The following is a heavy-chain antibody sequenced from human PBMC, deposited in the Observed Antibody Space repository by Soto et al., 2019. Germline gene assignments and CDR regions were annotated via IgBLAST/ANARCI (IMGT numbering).Heavy chain of an antibody. Sequence: GGSLSLSCVASGFTFDDYAMHWVRQIPGKGLQWVSGISWSTSSIGYGASLRGRFLISRDNANNSLYLQMNDLRPEDTALYYCGKASSSNSWSPIDYWGQGTMVTV. CDR2: ISWSTSSI. D-gene: IGHD3-3*01. V-gene: IGHV3-9*01. CDR3: GKASSSNSWSPIDY. J-gene: IGHJ4*02. CDR1: GFTFDDYA.